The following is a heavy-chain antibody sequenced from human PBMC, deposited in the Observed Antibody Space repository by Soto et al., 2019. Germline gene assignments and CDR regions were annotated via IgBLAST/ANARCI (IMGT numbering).Heavy chain of an antibody. V-gene: IGHV4-39*01. CDR3: ARLNGYCISTNCHGYYGMDV. Sequence: PSETLSLTCTVSGDSVSTNSYSWGWIRQSPGKGLEWIGTFYFSENTYYNPSLLSRVTISVDTSKNEFSLMLSSVTAADTAVYYCARLNGYCISTNCHGYYGMDVWGQGTTVTVSS. D-gene: IGHD2-2*03. CDR2: FYFSENT. CDR1: GDSVSTNSYS. J-gene: IGHJ6*02.